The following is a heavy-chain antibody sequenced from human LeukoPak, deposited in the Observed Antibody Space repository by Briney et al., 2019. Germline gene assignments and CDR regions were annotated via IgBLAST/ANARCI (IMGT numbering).Heavy chain of an antibody. V-gene: IGHV3-21*01. CDR2: ISASSTFI. CDR3: ARAPADIWSGSHLIWFDP. Sequence: GGSLRLSCTASGFSFSSYTMTWVRQAPGKGLEWVSSISASSTFIYYADSMKGRITIPRDNAKNSSFLQMNSLTVEDTAVYYGARAPADIWSGSHLIWFDPWGQGVLVTVSS. CDR1: GFSFSSYT. D-gene: IGHD3-3*01. J-gene: IGHJ5*02.